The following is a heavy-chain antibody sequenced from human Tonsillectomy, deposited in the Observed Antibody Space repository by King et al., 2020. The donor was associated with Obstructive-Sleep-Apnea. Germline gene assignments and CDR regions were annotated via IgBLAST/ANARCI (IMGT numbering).Heavy chain of an antibody. CDR1: GGSISSYY. CDR3: ASPYYDSSGYYPFGY. V-gene: IGHV4-59*08. D-gene: IGHD3-22*01. Sequence: LQLQESGPGLVKPSETLSLTCTVSGGSISSYYWSGIRQPPGKGLEWIGYIYYSGSTHYNPSLKSRVTISVDTSKNQFSLKRSSVTAADTAVYYCASPYYDSSGYYPFGYWGQGTLVTVSS. J-gene: IGHJ4*02. CDR2: IYYSGST.